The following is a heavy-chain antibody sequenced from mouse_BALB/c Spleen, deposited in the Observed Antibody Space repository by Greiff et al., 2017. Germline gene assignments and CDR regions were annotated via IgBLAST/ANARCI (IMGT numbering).Heavy chain of an antibody. J-gene: IGHJ2*01. V-gene: IGHV3-2*02. CDR1: GYSITSDYA. D-gene: IGHD2-10*01. CDR3: ARWAYYGNYFDY. CDR2: ISYSGST. Sequence: DVQLQESGPGLVKPSQSLSLTCTVTGYSITSDYAWNWIRQFPGNKLEWMGYISYSGSTSYNPSLKSRISITRDTSKNQFFLQLNSVTTEDTATYYCARWAYYGNYFDYWGQGTTLTVSS.